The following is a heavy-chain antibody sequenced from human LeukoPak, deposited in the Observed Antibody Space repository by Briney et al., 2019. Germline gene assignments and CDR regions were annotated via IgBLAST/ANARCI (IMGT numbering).Heavy chain of an antibody. CDR1: GFIVSSNY. Sequence: GGSLRLSCAASGFIVSSNYMSWVRQAPGKGLERVSVIYSGDTTYYADSVKGRFTISRDNAKNSLYLQMNSLRAEDTAVYYCARLFQRNELNYYDSSGYSLGYWGQGTLVTVSS. V-gene: IGHV3-53*01. CDR3: ARLFQRNELNYYDSSGYSLGY. J-gene: IGHJ4*02. D-gene: IGHD3-22*01. CDR2: IYSGDTT.